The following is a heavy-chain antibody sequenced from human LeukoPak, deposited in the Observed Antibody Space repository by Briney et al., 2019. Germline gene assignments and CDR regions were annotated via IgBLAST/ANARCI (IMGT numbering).Heavy chain of an antibody. D-gene: IGHD1-26*01. CDR1: GVSITNYY. V-gene: IGHV4-4*07. Sequence: SETLSLTCTVSGVSITNYYWAWIRQPAGKGLEWIGRMYISGSTNYNPSLKSRVSISIDKTKNQFSLKLRSVTAADTAIYYCARDYLVGAPLDSWGQGTLVTVSS. CDR2: MYISGST. CDR3: ARDYLVGAPLDS. J-gene: IGHJ4*02.